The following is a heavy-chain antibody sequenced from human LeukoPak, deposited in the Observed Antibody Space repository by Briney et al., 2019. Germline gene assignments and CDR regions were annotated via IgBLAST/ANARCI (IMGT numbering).Heavy chain of an antibody. CDR2: ISGSGGST. D-gene: IGHD3-3*01. J-gene: IGHJ4*02. Sequence: PGGSLRLSRAASGFTFSSYAMSWVRQAPGKGLEWVSAISGSGGSTYYADSVKGRFTISRDNSKNTLYLQMNSLRAEDTAVYYCAKELRFLEWLSPYDYWGQGTLVTVSS. V-gene: IGHV3-23*01. CDR1: GFTFSSYA. CDR3: AKELRFLEWLSPYDY.